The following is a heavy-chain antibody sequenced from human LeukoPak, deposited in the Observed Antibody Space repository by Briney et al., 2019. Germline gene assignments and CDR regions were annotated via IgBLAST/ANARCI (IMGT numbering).Heavy chain of an antibody. J-gene: IGHJ4*02. Sequence: GGSLRLSCAASGFSNYWMHWVRQGPGKGLVWISRINSDGRSASYAESVTGRFTMSRDNAKNTLYLQMNSLRAEDTAVYYCVRDVWGDRDGFFEYWGQGTLVTVSS. CDR3: VRDVWGDRDGFFEY. CDR1: GFSNYW. CDR2: INSDGRSA. V-gene: IGHV3-74*01. D-gene: IGHD2-21*01.